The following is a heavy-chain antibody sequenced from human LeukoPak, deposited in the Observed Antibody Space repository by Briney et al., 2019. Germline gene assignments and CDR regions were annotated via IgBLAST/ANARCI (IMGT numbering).Heavy chain of an antibody. CDR1: GGSISSGDYY. V-gene: IGHV4-30-2*01. D-gene: IGHD4-17*01. J-gene: IGHJ4*02. CDR3: ARGGGYGDLRELHFDY. CDR2: IYHSGST. Sequence: PSETLSLTCTVSGGSISSGDYYWSWIRQPPGKGLEWIGYIYHSGSTYYNPSLKSRVTISVDRSKNQFSLKLSSVTAADTAVYYCARGGGYGDLRELHFDYWGQGTLVTVSS.